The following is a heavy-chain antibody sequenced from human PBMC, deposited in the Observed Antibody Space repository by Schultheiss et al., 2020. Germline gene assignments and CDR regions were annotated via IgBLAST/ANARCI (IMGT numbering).Heavy chain of an antibody. V-gene: IGHV1-24*01. CDR1: GYTLTELS. Sequence: ASVKVSCKVSGYTLTELSMHWVRQAPGKGLEWMGGFDPEDGETIYAQKFQGRVTMTEDTSTDTAYMELSSLRSEDTAVYYCATDGRYYVHPPDAFDIWGQGTMVTVSS. CDR2: FDPEDGET. D-gene: IGHD1-26*01. J-gene: IGHJ3*02. CDR3: ATDGRYYVHPPDAFDI.